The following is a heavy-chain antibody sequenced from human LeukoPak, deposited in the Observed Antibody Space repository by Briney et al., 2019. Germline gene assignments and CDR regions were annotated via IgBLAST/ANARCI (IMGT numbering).Heavy chain of an antibody. CDR3: ARGGYSSSWFWVY. D-gene: IGHD6-13*01. CDR1: GFTFSNYW. CDR2: IKQEGSGK. J-gene: IGHJ4*02. V-gene: IGHV3-7*05. Sequence: PGGSLRLSCAASGFTFSNYWMTWVRQGPGKGLEWVANIKQEGSGKYYVDSVKGRFTISRDNAKKSLYLQMNSLRAEDTALYYCARGGYSSSWFWVYWGQGTLVTVSS.